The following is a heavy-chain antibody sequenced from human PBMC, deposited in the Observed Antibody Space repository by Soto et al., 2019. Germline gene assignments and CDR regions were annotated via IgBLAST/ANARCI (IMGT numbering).Heavy chain of an antibody. V-gene: IGHV1-69*13. Sequence: GASVKVSCKASGGTFSSYAISWVRQAPGQGLEWMGGIIPIFGTANYAQKFQGRVTITADESTSTAYMELSSLRPEDTAVYYCARASPFDDIDYWGQGTLVTVSS. J-gene: IGHJ4*02. CDR3: ARASPFDDIDY. CDR1: GGTFSSYA. CDR2: IIPIFGTA.